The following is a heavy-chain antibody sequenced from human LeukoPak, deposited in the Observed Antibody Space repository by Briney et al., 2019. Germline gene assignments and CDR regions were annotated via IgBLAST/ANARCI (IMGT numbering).Heavy chain of an antibody. CDR3: ARSRYDSSGYYGIIGD. V-gene: IGHV3-21*01. CDR2: ITSSSIYT. J-gene: IGHJ4*02. Sequence: GGSLRLCCAASGFTFSSYTMNWVRQAPGKGLEWVSSITSSSIYTYYADSVKGRFTISRDNAKNSLYLEMNSLRAEDTAVYYCARSRYDSSGYYGIIGDWGQGTLVTVSS. D-gene: IGHD3-22*01. CDR1: GFTFSSYT.